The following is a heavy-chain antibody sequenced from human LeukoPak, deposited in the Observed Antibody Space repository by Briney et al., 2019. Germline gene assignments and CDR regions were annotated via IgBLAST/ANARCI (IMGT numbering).Heavy chain of an antibody. J-gene: IGHJ4*02. Sequence: GGSLRLSCAASGFTFSSYAMSWVRQAPGKGLEWVSAISGSGGSTYYADSVKGRFTISRDNSKNTLYLQMNSLRAEDTAVYYCAKDPGTYYYDSSGYFFLRGQGTLVTVSS. V-gene: IGHV3-23*01. D-gene: IGHD3-22*01. CDR2: ISGSGGST. CDR1: GFTFSSYA. CDR3: AKDPGTYYYDSSGYFFL.